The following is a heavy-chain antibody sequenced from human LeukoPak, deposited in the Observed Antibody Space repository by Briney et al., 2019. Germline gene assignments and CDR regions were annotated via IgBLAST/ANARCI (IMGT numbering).Heavy chain of an antibody. J-gene: IGHJ6*02. Sequence: GGSLRLSCAASGFTFSRNWMTWARQAPGKGLEWVASINHNGNVNYYVDSVKGRFTISRDNAKNSLYLQTSNLRAEDTAVYFCARGGGLDVWGQGATVTVSS. V-gene: IGHV3-7*03. CDR3: ARGGGLDV. CDR2: INHNGNVN. D-gene: IGHD3-16*01. CDR1: GFTFSRNW.